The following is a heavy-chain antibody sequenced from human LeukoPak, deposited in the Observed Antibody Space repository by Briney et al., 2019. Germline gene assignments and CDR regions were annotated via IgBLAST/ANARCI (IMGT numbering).Heavy chain of an antibody. V-gene: IGHV1-8*03. CDR2: MNPNSGNT. J-gene: IGHJ4*02. Sequence: ASVKVSCKASGYTFTSYDINWVRQATGQGLEWMGWMNPNSGNTGYAQKFQGRVTITRNTSISTAYMGLSSLRSEDTAVYYCAGVGIAAAGGLDYWGQGTLVTVSS. CDR1: GYTFTSYD. CDR3: AGVGIAAAGGLDY. D-gene: IGHD6-13*01.